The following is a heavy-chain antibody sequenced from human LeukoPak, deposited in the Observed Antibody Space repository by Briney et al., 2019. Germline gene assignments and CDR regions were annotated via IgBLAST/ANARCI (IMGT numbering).Heavy chain of an antibody. V-gene: IGHV1-69*04. Sequence: SVKVSCKASGGTFSSYAISWVRQAPGQGLEWMGRIIPILGIANYAQKFQGRVTITADKSTSTAYMELSSLRSEDTAVYYCARSLLVAAPLDYWGQGTLVTVSS. CDR3: ARSLLVAAPLDY. J-gene: IGHJ4*02. D-gene: IGHD2-15*01. CDR1: GGTFSSYA. CDR2: IIPILGIA.